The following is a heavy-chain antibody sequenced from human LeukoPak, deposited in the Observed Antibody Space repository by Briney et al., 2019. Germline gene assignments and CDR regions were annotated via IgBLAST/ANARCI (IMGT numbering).Heavy chain of an antibody. Sequence: GRSLRLSYAASGFTLRIYAMRCVRQSPGKGLEGVSAMSGSGGSTYYADSVKGRFTSSRDNSKNTLYLQMSSLRAEDTAVYYCAIPIRDFDYCGQGTLVTVSS. CDR2: MSGSGGST. CDR3: AIPIRDFDY. D-gene: IGHD4-17*01. J-gene: IGHJ4*02. CDR1: GFTLRIYA. V-gene: IGHV3-23*01.